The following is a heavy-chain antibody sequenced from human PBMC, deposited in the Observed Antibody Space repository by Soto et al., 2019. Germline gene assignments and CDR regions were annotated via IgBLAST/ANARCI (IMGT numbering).Heavy chain of an antibody. CDR2: IHYSGST. Sequence: SETLSLTCTVSGGSISSYYWSWIRQPPGKGLEWIGYIHYSGSTNYNPSLKSRVTISVDTSKNQFSLKLSSVTAADTAVYYCARDLMYSSSWPYYHYGMDVWGQGTTVTVSS. D-gene: IGHD6-13*01. CDR1: GGSISSYY. CDR3: ARDLMYSSSWPYYHYGMDV. V-gene: IGHV4-59*01. J-gene: IGHJ6*02.